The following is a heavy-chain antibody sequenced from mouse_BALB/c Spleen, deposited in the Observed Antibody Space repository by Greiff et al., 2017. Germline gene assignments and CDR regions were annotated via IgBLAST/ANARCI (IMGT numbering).Heavy chain of an antibody. Sequence: QVQLKESGPGLVAPSQSLSITCTVSGFSLTSYGVHWVRQPPGKGLEWLGVIWAGGSTNYNSALMSRLSISKDNSKSQVFLKMNSLQTDDTAMYYCARSSPYYGNYPWFAYWGQGTLVTVSA. J-gene: IGHJ3*01. D-gene: IGHD2-10*01. CDR1: GFSLTSYG. CDR2: IWAGGST. V-gene: IGHV2-9*02. CDR3: ARSSPYYGNYPWFAY.